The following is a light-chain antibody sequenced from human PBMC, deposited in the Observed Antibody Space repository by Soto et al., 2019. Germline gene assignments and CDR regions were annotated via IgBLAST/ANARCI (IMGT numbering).Light chain of an antibody. V-gene: IGKV3-20*01. CDR3: QQYGSSRT. J-gene: IGKJ1*01. CDR2: GAS. Sequence: EIVLTQSPGTLSLSPGERATLFCRASQSVSSTYLAWYQQKPGQAPRLLIYGASTRATGIPDRFSGSGSGTDFTLTISRLEPEAFAVYYCQQYGSSRTFGQGTKVEIK. CDR1: QSVSSTY.